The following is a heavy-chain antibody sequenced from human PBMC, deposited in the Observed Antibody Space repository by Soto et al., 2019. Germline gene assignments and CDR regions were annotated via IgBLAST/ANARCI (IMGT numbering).Heavy chain of an antibody. D-gene: IGHD4-17*01. CDR2: ISQDGTDT. CDR3: ARDPLAYGDYAQTYWYFDL. Sequence: GGSLRLSCGASGITFSRCLMSWVRQAPGKGLEWVASISQDGTDTDYVDSVKGRSANARDNPKNSLYLQMNSLRPDDTAVYYCARDPLAYGDYAQTYWYFDLWGRGTRVTVSS. J-gene: IGHJ2*01. CDR1: GITFSRCL. V-gene: IGHV3-7*01.